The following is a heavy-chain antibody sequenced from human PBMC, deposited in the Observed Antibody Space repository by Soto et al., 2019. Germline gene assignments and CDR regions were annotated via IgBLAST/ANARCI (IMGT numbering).Heavy chain of an antibody. D-gene: IGHD2-8*01. CDR2: VGGSDSDT. CDR3: AKDFIPMNGVYDDFHI. J-gene: IGHJ3*02. V-gene: IGHV3-23*01. Sequence: EVQLLESGGGLVQPGGSLEISCGASGFRFSNYAMSWVRQAPGKGPEWVASVGGSDSDTDYADSVKGRFTISRDNSKNTLYLQMNSLRAEDTAIYFCAKDFIPMNGVYDDFHIWCQGTTVTVSS. CDR1: GFRFSNYA.